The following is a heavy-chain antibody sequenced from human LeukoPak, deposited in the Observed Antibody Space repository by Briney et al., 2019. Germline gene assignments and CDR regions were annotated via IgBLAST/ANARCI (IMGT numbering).Heavy chain of an antibody. CDR1: GFTFNRYG. V-gene: IGHV3-30*18. D-gene: IGHD6-13*01. J-gene: IGHJ4*02. CDR3: AKSAGYSSSWYGDFDY. CDR2: ITFDGKVS. Sequence: GGSLRLSCAASGFTFNRYGMHWVRQAPGKGLEGGADITFDGKVSYYADSVKGRFTISRDNSKNTLYLQMNSLRAEDTAVYYGAKSAGYSSSWYGDFDYWGQGTLVTVSS.